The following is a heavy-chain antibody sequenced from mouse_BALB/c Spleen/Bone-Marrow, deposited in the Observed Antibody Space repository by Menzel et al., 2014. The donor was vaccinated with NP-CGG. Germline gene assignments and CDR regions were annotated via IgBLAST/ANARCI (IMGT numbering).Heavy chain of an antibody. CDR1: GYTFXTYT. CDR2: INPSSGYT. D-gene: IGHD1-1*02. CDR3: ARWAYGRSSAWFAN. V-gene: IGHV1-4*02. J-gene: IGHJ3*01. Sequence: QVQLQQPAAELASPGASVKMSCKASGYTFXTYTVHWVKQKPGQGLQWIGYINPSSGYTEYNQKFQDKTTLTADKSSSTAYMQVSSLTFEDSAVYYCARWAYGRSSAWFANWGQGSLVTVSA.